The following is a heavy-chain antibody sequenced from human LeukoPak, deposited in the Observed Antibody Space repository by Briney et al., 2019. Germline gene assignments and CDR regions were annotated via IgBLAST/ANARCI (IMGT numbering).Heavy chain of an antibody. D-gene: IGHD4-17*01. CDR2: ISYIGST. V-gene: IGHV4-59*11. J-gene: IGHJ3*02. CDR1: DDSFSSHY. CDR3: ARDLVTVTKGFDI. Sequence: PSETLSLTCAVSDDSFSSHYWTWIRQPPGKGLEWVGYISYIGSTNYNPSLKSRVTISIDTSRNQFSLRLSSVTAADTAVYYCARDLVTVTKGFDIWGQGTMVSVSS.